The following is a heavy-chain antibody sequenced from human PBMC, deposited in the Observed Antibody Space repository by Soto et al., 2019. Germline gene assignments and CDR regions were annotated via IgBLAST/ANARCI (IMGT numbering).Heavy chain of an antibody. CDR3: ATRLGSIAVAGENLFDAFDI. V-gene: IGHV1-69*13. CDR2: IIPIFGTA. J-gene: IGHJ3*02. D-gene: IGHD6-19*01. CDR1: GGTFSSYA. Sequence: SVKVSCKASGGTFSSYAISWVRQAPGQGLEWMGGIIPIFGTANYAQKFQGRVTITADESTSTAYMELSSLRSEDTAVYYCATRLGSIAVAGENLFDAFDIWGQGTMVTVSS.